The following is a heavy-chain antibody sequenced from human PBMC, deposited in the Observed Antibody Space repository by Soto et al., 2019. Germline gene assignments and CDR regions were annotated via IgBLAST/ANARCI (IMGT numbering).Heavy chain of an antibody. CDR2: TYYRSKWYN. D-gene: IGHD3-22*01. J-gene: IGHJ3*02. CDR3: ARVHYYDGSGYRLDAFDI. V-gene: IGHV6-1*01. CDR1: GDSVSSNSAA. Sequence: SQTLSLTCAISGDSVSSNSAAWNWIRQSPSRGLEWLGRTYYRSKWYNDYAVSVKSRITINPDTSKNQFSLQLNSVTPEDTAVYYCARVHYYDGSGYRLDAFDIWGQGTMVTVSS.